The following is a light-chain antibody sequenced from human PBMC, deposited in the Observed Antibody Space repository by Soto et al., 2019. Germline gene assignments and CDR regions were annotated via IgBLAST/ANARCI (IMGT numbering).Light chain of an antibody. CDR1: TGAVTSGYY. CDR3: LLYYGGPDV. V-gene: IGLV7-43*01. CDR2: STS. Sequence: QAVVTQEPSLTVSPGGTVTLTLASSTGAVTSGYYPNGFQQKPGQAPRVLIYSTSNKHSWTPARFSGSLLGGKAALTLSGXXXEDEDEYYCLLYYGGPDVXXXGTKLTVL. J-gene: IGLJ1*01.